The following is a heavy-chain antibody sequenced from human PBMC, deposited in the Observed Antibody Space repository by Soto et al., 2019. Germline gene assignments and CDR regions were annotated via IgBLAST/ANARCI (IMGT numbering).Heavy chain of an antibody. CDR3: ARDEIAVANRVGMDV. J-gene: IGHJ6*02. CDR2: ITPIFGAA. CDR1: GGAFRSYT. V-gene: IGHV1-69*06. Sequence: QVQLVQSGAEVKKPGSSVKVSCKASGGAFRSYTISWVRQAPGQGLEWMGGITPIFGAANYAQKFECRVTISAEKSTTTAYMELSNLTSEDTAVYYCARDEIAVANRVGMDVWGQGTTVIVSS. D-gene: IGHD6-19*01.